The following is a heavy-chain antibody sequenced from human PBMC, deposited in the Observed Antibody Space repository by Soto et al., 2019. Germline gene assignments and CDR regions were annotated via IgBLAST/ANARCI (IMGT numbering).Heavy chain of an antibody. D-gene: IGHD2-2*01. CDR2: IYSGGST. V-gene: IGHV3-53*05. CDR3: ARVRRYQLLSAYYYYYMDV. Sequence: PGGSLRLSCAASGFTVSSNYMSWVRQAPGKGLEWVSVIYSGGSTYYADSVKGRFTISRDNSKNTLYLQMNSLRAEDTAVYYCARVRRYQLLSAYYYYYMDVWGKGTTVTVSS. CDR1: GFTVSSNY. J-gene: IGHJ6*03.